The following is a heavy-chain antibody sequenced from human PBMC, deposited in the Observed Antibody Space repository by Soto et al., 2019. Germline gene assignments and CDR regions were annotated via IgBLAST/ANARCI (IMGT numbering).Heavy chain of an antibody. D-gene: IGHD3-10*01. CDR1: GFTFSNYG. CDR2: IWYDGSNK. Sequence: QVQLVESGGGVVQPGRSLRLSCAASGFTFSNYGMHWVRQAPGKGLEWVAVIWYDGSNKYYADSVKGRFTISRDNSKNTLYLQMNRLSAEDTAVYYGCPTGGYGSWSDGSYYGMDVWGPGTTVTVSS. V-gene: IGHV3-33*01. J-gene: IGHJ6*01. CDR3: CPTGGYGSWSDGSYYGMDV.